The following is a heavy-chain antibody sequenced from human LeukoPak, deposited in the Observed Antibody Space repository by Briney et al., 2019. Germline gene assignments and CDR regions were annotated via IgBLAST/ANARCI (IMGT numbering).Heavy chain of an antibody. CDR1: GYTFTSYG. CDR3: ARSQVGYGSGSYYLRPTFDY. J-gene: IGHJ4*02. V-gene: IGHV1-18*01. D-gene: IGHD3-10*01. Sequence: ASVKVSCKASGYTFTSYGISWVRQAPGQGLEWMGWISAYNGNTNYAQKLQGRVTVTTDTSTSTAYMELRSLRSDDTAVYCCARSQVGYGSGSYYLRPTFDYWGQGTLVTVSS. CDR2: ISAYNGNT.